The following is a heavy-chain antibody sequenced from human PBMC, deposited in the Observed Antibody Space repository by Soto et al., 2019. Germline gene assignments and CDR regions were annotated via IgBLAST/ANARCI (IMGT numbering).Heavy chain of an antibody. CDR3: TTNWNYGAFDI. J-gene: IGHJ3*02. CDR1: GFTFSNAW. Sequence: GGSLRLPFAASGFTFSNAWISWVRQAPGKGLEWVGRIKSKTDGGTTDYAAPVKGRFTISRDDSKNTLYLQMNSMKTEDTAVYYCTTNWNYGAFDIWRQGTMVTVSS. D-gene: IGHD1-7*01. V-gene: IGHV3-15*01. CDR2: IKSKTDGGTT.